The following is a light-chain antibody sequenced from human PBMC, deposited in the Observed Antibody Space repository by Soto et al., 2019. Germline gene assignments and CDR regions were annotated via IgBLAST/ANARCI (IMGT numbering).Light chain of an antibody. J-gene: IGKJ4*01. CDR2: GAS. CDR3: QQYDNWPLN. Sequence: IVMTQSPATLSVSPAERATLSCSASQSVNSNLAWYQQKPGQAPRLLIYGASTRATGIPARFSGSGSGTEFTLTISSLQSEGFAVYFCQQYDNWPLNFGGGTKVDIK. CDR1: QSVNSN. V-gene: IGKV3-15*01.